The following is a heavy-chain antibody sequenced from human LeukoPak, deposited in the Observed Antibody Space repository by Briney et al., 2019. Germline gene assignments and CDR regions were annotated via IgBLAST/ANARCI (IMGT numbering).Heavy chain of an antibody. Sequence: GGSLRLSCAASGFTFSSYAMSWVRQAPGKGLEWVSATSSSGDNTYYADSVKGRFSISRDNSENTLYLQMNSLRADDTAVYYCAKGYGGNRPLDYWGQGTLVTVSS. J-gene: IGHJ4*02. CDR2: TSSSGDNT. CDR1: GFTFSSYA. V-gene: IGHV3-23*01. CDR3: AKGYGGNRPLDY. D-gene: IGHD4-23*01.